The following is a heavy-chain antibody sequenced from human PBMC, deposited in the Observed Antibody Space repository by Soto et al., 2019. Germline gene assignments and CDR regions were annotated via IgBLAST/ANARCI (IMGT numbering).Heavy chain of an antibody. D-gene: IGHD6-13*01. J-gene: IGHJ6*02. CDR2: INHSGST. CDR1: AGSLSGYY. CDR3: ARGRSSSWYVNHFYYGMDV. Sequence: SQALSFTCAVYAGSLSGYYWSWIRRPPGKGLEWIGEINHSGSTNYNPSLKSRVTISVDTSKNQFSLKLSSVTAADTAVYYCARGRSSSWYVNHFYYGMDVWGQGTTVT. V-gene: IGHV4-34*01.